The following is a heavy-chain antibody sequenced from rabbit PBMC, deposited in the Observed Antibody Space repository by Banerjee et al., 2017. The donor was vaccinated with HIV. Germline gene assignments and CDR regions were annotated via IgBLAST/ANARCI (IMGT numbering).Heavy chain of an antibody. D-gene: IGHD6-1*01. CDR3: ARYAYGYVGFNL. Sequence: QSLEESGGGLVQPEGSLTLTCKASGFDFSSSGMCWVRQALGKGPEWIACIITGTGITYYANWAKGRFTISKTSSTTVTLQMTSLTAADTATYFCARYAYGYVGFNLWGPGTLVTVS. V-gene: IGHV1S40*01. CDR2: IITGTGIT. CDR1: GFDFSSSG. J-gene: IGHJ4*01.